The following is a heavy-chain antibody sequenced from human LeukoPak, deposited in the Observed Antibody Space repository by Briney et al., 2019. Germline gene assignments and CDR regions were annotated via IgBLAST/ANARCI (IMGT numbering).Heavy chain of an antibody. CDR3: ARYGSGSYALLAFDI. V-gene: IGHV4-59*01. J-gene: IGHJ3*02. Sequence: PSETLSLTCTVSGGSISSYYWSWIRQPPGKGLEWIGYIYYSGSTNYNPSLKSRVTISVDTSKNQFSLKLSSVTAADTAVYYCARYGSGSYALLAFDIWGQGTMVTVSS. D-gene: IGHD3-10*01. CDR2: IYYSGST. CDR1: GGSISSYY.